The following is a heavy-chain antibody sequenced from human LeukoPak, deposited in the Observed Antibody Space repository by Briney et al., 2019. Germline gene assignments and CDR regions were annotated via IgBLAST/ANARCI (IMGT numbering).Heavy chain of an antibody. CDR1: GDSVSSANTA. CDR3: ARGWGFDF. J-gene: IGHJ4*02. Sequence: SQTLSLTCATSGDSVSSANTAWNWIRQSPSRGLEWLGRTYYRSKWYTDYAVSVKSRLPINPDTSKNQFSLHLNSLSPEDTAVYYCARGWGFDFWGQGTLVTVSS. CDR2: TYYRSKWYT. D-gene: IGHD7-27*01. V-gene: IGHV6-1*01.